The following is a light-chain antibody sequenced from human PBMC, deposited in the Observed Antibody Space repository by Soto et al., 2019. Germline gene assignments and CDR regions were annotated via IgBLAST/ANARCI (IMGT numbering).Light chain of an antibody. J-gene: IGKJ4*01. Sequence: EIQRTQSPSTMPASLGDRSTSTGRASQSISSWLAWYQQKPGKSPKFLIFKASSLESGVPSRFSGSGSGTEFTLTISSLQPDDFATYYCQQYNSYSTFGGGTKVDIK. CDR3: QQYNSYST. CDR1: QSISSW. V-gene: IGKV1-5*03. CDR2: KAS.